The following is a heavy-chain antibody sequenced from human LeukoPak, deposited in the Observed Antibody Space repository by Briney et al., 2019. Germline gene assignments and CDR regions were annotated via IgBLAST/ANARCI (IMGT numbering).Heavy chain of an antibody. Sequence: SETLSLTCAVYGGSFSGYYWSWIRQPPGKGLEWIGEINHSGSTNYNPSLKSRATISLDTSRNQFSLKLSSVTAADTAVYYCARDFQGGPNDPWGRGTLVTVSS. J-gene: IGHJ5*02. D-gene: IGHD2-15*01. CDR3: ARDFQGGPNDP. CDR2: INHSGST. CDR1: GGSFSGYY. V-gene: IGHV4-34*01.